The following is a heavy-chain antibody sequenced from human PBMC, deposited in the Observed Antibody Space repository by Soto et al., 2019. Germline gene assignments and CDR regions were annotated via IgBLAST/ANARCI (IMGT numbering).Heavy chain of an antibody. V-gene: IGHV3-9*01. CDR1: GFTFDDYA. J-gene: IGHJ6*02. CDR2: ISWNSGSI. Sequence: GGSLRLSCAASGFTFDDYAMHWVRQAPGKGLEWVSGISWNSGSIGYADSVKGRFTISRDNAKNSLYLQMNSLRAEDTALYYCAKDGLFYGMDVWGQGTMVTVSS. CDR3: AKDGLFYGMDV.